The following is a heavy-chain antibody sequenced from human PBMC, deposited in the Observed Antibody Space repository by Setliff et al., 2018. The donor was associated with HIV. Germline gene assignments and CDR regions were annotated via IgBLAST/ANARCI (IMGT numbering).Heavy chain of an antibody. Sequence: GGSLRLSCAASGFNFEDYAMHWVRQGPGKGLEWVSGITWNSGFIAYADSVKGRFTISRDNAQNSLYLQMSSLKVEDTAVYYCARDLAYWGQGTLVTVSS. V-gene: IGHV3-9*01. CDR3: ARDLAY. CDR1: GFNFEDYA. CDR2: ITWNSGFI. J-gene: IGHJ4*02.